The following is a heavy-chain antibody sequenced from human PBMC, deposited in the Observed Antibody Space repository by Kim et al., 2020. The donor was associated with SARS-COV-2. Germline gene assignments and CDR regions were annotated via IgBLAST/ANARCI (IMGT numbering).Heavy chain of an antibody. CDR2: IYYSGST. V-gene: IGHV4-31*03. J-gene: IGHJ4*02. CDR1: GGSISSGRYY. CDR3: ARALILITIFGVVGPFDY. D-gene: IGHD3-3*01. Sequence: SETLSLTCTVSGGSISSGRYYWSWIRQHPGKGLEWIGYIYYSGSTYYNPSLKSRVTISVDTSKNQFSLKLSSVTAADTAVYYCARALILITIFGVVGPFDYWGQGTLVTVSS.